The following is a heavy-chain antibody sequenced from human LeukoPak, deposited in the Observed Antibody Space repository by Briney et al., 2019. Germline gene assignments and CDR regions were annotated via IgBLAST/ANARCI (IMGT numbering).Heavy chain of an antibody. Sequence: GGSLRLSCAASGFTFSTFAMIWVRQPPGKGLEWVSSIFPSGGEIHYADSVRGRFTISRDNSKSTLSLQMNSLRAEDTAVYYCARASWELTPRYYFDYWGQGTLVTVSS. V-gene: IGHV3-23*01. CDR1: GFTFSTFA. CDR2: IFPSGGEI. CDR3: ARASWELTPRYYFDY. D-gene: IGHD1-26*01. J-gene: IGHJ4*02.